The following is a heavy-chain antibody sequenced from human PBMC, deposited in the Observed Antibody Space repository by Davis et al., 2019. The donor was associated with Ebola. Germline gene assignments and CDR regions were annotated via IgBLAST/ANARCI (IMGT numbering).Heavy chain of an antibody. CDR3: ARSVGLAVAGEWYFDL. J-gene: IGHJ2*01. Sequence: GESLKISCAASGFTFSSYWMSWLRQSPGKRRKWVANIKQYVSEKSYVDSVKGRFTISRDNAKNSLYLQMNSLRAEDTAVYYCARSVGLAVAGEWYFDLWGRCTLVTVSS. D-gene: IGHD6-19*01. CDR2: IKQYVSEK. V-gene: IGHV3-7*01. CDR1: GFTFSSYW.